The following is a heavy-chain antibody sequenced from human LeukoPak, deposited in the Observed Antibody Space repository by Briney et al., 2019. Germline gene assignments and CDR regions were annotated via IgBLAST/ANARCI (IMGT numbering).Heavy chain of an antibody. J-gene: IGHJ3*02. CDR1: GGTISRHY. CDR3: ARDRRRDRLHAFDI. CDR2: IDYSGST. D-gene: IGHD1-26*01. Sequence: PSETLSLTCTVSGGTISRHYWSWIRQPPGKGLEWIAYIDYSGSTNYNPSLKSRLTISLDASNNQFSLKLSSVTAADTALYYCARDRRRDRLHAFDIWAKGQWSPSLQ. V-gene: IGHV4-59*11.